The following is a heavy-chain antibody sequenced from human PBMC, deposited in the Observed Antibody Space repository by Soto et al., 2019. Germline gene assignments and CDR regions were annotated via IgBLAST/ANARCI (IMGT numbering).Heavy chain of an antibody. CDR3: ARKALNTPTYYYGSGSYGY. V-gene: IGHV4-34*01. Sequence: QVQLQQWGAGLLKPSETLSLTCAVYGGSFSGYYWSWIRQHPGKGLEWIGEINHSGSTNYNPSLKSRVTISVDTSKNQFSLKLSSVTAADTAVYYCARKALNTPTYYYGSGSYGYWGQGTLVTVSS. J-gene: IGHJ4*02. D-gene: IGHD3-10*01. CDR1: GGSFSGYY. CDR2: INHSGST.